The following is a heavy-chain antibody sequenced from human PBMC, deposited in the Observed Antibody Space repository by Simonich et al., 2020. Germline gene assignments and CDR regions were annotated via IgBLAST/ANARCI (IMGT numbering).Heavy chain of an antibody. D-gene: IGHD2-8*01. CDR3: ARQRVLMVYAIDY. Sequence: QLQLQESGPGLVKPSETLSLTCTVSGGSISSSSYYWGWIRQPPGKWLEWIGSIYYSRRTYYNPTLKSRVTISVDTSKNQFSLKLSSVTAADTAVYYCARQRVLMVYAIDYWGQGTLVTVSS. CDR2: IYYSRRT. V-gene: IGHV4-39*01. J-gene: IGHJ4*02. CDR1: GGSISSSSYY.